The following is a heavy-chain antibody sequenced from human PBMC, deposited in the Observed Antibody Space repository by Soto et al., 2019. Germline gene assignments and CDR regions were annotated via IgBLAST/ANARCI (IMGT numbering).Heavy chain of an antibody. CDR1: GYTFTGYF. CDR2: INPNSGAT. Sequence: QVQLVQSGAEVKKPGASVKVSCKASGYTFTGYFMHWVRQAPGQGLEWMGWINPNSGATKYAQKFQGRVTLSRDTFIRTAYLGLTGLRSDDTAVYFLARGGGTILAPLPWGQGTQVTVSS. D-gene: IGHD3-3*01. V-gene: IGHV1-2*02. J-gene: IGHJ5*02. CDR3: ARGGGTILAPLP.